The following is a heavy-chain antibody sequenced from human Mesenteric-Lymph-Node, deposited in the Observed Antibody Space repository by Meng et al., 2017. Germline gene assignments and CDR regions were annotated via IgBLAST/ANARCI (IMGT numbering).Heavy chain of an antibody. CDR3: ARDPYATGWAG. CDR1: GGSISSGGYY. CDR2: IYYSGST. J-gene: IGHJ4*02. Sequence: QVQLQESGPGLVKPSQTLSLTCTVSGGSISSGGYYWSWIRQHPGKGLEWIGYIYYSGSTNYNPSLRGRVTISLDKSKNQFSLTLRSVTAADTAVYYCARDPYATGWAGWGQGTLVTVSS. D-gene: IGHD6-19*01. V-gene: IGHV4-31*03.